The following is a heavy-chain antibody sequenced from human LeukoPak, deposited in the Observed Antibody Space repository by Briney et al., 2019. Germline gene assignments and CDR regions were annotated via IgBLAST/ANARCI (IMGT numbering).Heavy chain of an antibody. CDR1: GGSFSGYY. CDR2: INHSGST. D-gene: IGHD3-22*01. J-gene: IGHJ4*02. V-gene: IGHV4-34*01. Sequence: SETLSLTCAACGGSFSGYYWSWIRQPPGKGLEWIAEINHSGSTNYNPSLKSRVTISVDTSKNQFSLKLSSVTAADTAVYYCARYYYDNSGYGDYFDYWGQGTLVTVSS. CDR3: ARYYYDNSGYGDYFDY.